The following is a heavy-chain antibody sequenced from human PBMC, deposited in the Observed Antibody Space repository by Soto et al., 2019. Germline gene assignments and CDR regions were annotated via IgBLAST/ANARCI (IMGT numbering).Heavy chain of an antibody. J-gene: IGHJ6*02. D-gene: IGHD2-15*01. V-gene: IGHV3-30*18. CDR2: ISYDGSNK. CDR3: AKDGGGLPSYYYYGMDV. Sequence: GGSLRLSCAASGFTFSSYGMHWVRQAPGKGLEWVAVISYDGSNKYYADSVKGRFTISRDNSKNTLYLQMNSLRAEDTAVYYCAKDGGGLPSYYYYGMDVWGQGTTVTVSS. CDR1: GFTFSSYG.